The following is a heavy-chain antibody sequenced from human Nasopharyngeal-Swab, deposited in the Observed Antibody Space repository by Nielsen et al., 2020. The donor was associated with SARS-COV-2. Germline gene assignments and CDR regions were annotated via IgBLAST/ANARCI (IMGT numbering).Heavy chain of an antibody. V-gene: IGHV3-21*01. D-gene: IGHD2-2*01. CDR2: ISSSGSYM. CDR3: ASDSRY. Sequence: GESLISCAASGFTFSDYTMNWVRQAPGQGLEWVSSISSSGSYMYYTDSVKGRFTMSRDNAKNSLYLQMNSLRAEDTAVYYCASDSRYWGQGTLVTVSS. J-gene: IGHJ4*02. CDR1: GFTFSDYT.